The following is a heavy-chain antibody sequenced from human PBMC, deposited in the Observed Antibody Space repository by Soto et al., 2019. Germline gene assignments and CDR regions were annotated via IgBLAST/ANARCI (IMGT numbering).Heavy chain of an antibody. CDR2: ISSSSSTI. V-gene: IGHV3-48*01. Sequence: PGGSLRLSCAASGFTFSSYSMNWVRQAPGKGLEWVSYISSSSSTIYYAGSVKGRFTISRDNAKNSLYLQMNSLRAEDTAVYYCARHPERIAEIGWLDPWGQGTLVTVSS. D-gene: IGHD6-13*01. CDR3: ARHPERIAEIGWLDP. J-gene: IGHJ5*02. CDR1: GFTFSSYS.